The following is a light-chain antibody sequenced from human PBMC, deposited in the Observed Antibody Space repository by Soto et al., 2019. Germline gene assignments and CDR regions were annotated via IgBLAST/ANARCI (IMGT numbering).Light chain of an antibody. V-gene: IGLV2-14*01. Sequence: QSALTQPASVSGSPGQSITISCTGTSSDGGAYNYVSWYQQHPGKAPKVMIYEVSNRPSGVSNRFSGSKSGNTASLTISGLQAEDEADYYCSSYTSSSTLYVFGTGTKVTVL. CDR3: SSYTSSSTLYV. CDR1: SSDGGAYNY. J-gene: IGLJ1*01. CDR2: EVS.